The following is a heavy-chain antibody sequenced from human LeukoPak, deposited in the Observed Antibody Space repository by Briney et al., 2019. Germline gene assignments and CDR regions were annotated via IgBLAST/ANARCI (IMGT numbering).Heavy chain of an antibody. CDR1: GFTFSSYS. Sequence: PGGSLRLSCVGSGFTFSSYSMNWVRQAPGKGLEWVSYISGTSNTIYYADSVKGRFTVSRDNAKNSLYLQMNSLRAEDTAIYYCARESMTTVTASYYYYMDVWGKGTTVTVSS. V-gene: IGHV3-48*01. D-gene: IGHD4-11*01. CDR2: ISGTSNTI. CDR3: ARESMTTVTASYYYYMDV. J-gene: IGHJ6*03.